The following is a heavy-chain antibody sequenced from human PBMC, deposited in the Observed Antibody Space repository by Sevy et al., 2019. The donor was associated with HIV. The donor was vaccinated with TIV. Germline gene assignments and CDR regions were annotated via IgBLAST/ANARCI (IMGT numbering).Heavy chain of an antibody. J-gene: IGHJ6*02. CDR3: ARDRDDYASGRRHPYYYYHGMDV. Sequence: GGSLRLSCVGSGFTFKDDFMTWVRQAPGKGLEWVSSISSRSSFTYYAESVKGRLTISRDNAQNSMFMQMNSVRPEDTAGYYCARDRDDYASGRRHPYYYYHGMDVWGQGTTVTVSS. D-gene: IGHD3-10*01. CDR2: ISSRSSFT. CDR1: GFTFKDDF. V-gene: IGHV3-21*01.